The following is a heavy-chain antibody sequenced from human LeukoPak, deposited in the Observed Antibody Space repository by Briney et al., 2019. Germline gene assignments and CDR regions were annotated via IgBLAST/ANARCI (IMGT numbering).Heavy chain of an antibody. V-gene: IGHV5-51*03. J-gene: IGHJ3*02. CDR3: ATSTTPTTTVVTHDAFDI. CDR1: GYSLTSYW. Sequence: KPGESLKISCKGSGYSLTSYWIGWVRQMPGKGLEWVGIIYPGDSDTRYSPSFQGQVTISADKSISTAYLQWSSLKASDTAMYYCATSTTPTTTVVTHDAFDIWGQGTMVTVSS. D-gene: IGHD4-23*01. CDR2: IYPGDSDT.